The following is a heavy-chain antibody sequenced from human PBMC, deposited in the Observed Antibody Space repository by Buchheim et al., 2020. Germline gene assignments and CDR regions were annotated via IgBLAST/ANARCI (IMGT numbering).Heavy chain of an antibody. V-gene: IGHV4-34*01. CDR3: AREGTSRYLFDY. CDR1: GGSFSGYY. J-gene: IGHJ4*02. CDR2: INHSGST. D-gene: IGHD1-14*01. Sequence: QVQLQQWGAGLLKPSETLSLTCAVYGGSFSGYYWSWIRQPPGKGLEWIGEINHSGSTNYNPSLKSRVTISADTSKNKLSLKLSSVTAADTAVYYCAREGTSRYLFDYWGQGTL.